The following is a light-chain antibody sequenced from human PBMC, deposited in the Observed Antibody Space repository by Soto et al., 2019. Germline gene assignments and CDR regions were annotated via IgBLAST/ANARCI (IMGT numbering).Light chain of an antibody. Sequence: SALAQPRSVSGSPGQSVTISCTGTSSDVGGYNYVSWYQQHPGKAPKLMIYDVSKRPSGVPDRFSGSKSGNTASLTISGLQAEDEADYYCFSYAGSYTFYVFGTGTKVTVL. V-gene: IGLV2-11*01. CDR3: FSYAGSYTFYV. J-gene: IGLJ1*01. CDR1: SSDVGGYNY. CDR2: DVS.